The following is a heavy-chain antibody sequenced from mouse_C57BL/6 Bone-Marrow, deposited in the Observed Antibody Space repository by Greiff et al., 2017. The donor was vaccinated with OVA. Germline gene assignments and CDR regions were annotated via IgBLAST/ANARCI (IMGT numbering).Heavy chain of an antibody. CDR1: GFTFSDYG. CDR2: ISSGSSTI. Sequence: EVQGVESGGGLVKPGGSLKLSCAASGFTFSDYGMHWVRQAPEKGLEWVAYISSGSSTIYYADTVKGRFTISRDNAKNTLFLQMTSLRSEDTAMYYCAKDSFDGYYVNFDVWGTGTTVTVSS. D-gene: IGHD2-3*01. J-gene: IGHJ1*03. V-gene: IGHV5-17*01. CDR3: AKDSFDGYYVNFDV.